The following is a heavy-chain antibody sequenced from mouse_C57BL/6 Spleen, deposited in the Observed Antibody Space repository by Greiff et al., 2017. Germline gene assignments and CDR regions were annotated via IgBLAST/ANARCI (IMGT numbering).Heavy chain of an antibody. J-gene: IGHJ2*01. CDR2: ISSGNSTI. Sequence: VQVVESGGGLVKPGGSLKLSCAASGFTFSDYGMHWVRQAPEQGLEWVAYISSGNSTINYADTVKGRFTISRDKAKNTLFLQMTSLRSEDTAMYYCARGGRQFRPYYFDYWGQGTTLTVSS. V-gene: IGHV5-17*01. CDR3: ARGGRQFRPYYFDY. D-gene: IGHD3-2*02. CDR1: GFTFSDYG.